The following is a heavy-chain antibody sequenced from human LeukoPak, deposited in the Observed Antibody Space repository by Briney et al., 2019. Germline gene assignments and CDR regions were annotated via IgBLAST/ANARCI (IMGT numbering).Heavy chain of an antibody. CDR1: GFTFSSYS. CDR2: ISSSSSYI. CDR3: ARGPRYCSGGSCLLDY. Sequence: GGSLRLSCAASGFTFSSYSMNWVRQAPGKGLEWVSSISSSSSYIYYADSVKGRFTISRDNAKNSLYLQMNSLRAEDTAVYYCARGPRYCSGGSCLLDYWGQGTLVTVSS. D-gene: IGHD2-15*01. J-gene: IGHJ4*02. V-gene: IGHV3-21*01.